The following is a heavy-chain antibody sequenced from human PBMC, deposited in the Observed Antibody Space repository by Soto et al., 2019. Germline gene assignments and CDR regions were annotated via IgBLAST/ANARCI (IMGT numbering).Heavy chain of an antibody. J-gene: IGHJ4*01. D-gene: IGHD1-1*01. CDR3: VSRNDEDVD. CDR2: ISGSAIST. CDR1: GFSFTKYA. V-gene: IGHV3-23*01. Sequence: EVNLLESGGDLVQPGGSLRLSCVASGFSFTKYAMTWVRQAPGKRLEWVATISGSAISTEYADSVKSRFTNSRNNSNNTLFLQIQRLTAEDTGTYYCVSRNDEDVDWGQGTLVGVSS.